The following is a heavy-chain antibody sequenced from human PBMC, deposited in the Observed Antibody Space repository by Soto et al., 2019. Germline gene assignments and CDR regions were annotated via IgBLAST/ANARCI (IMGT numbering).Heavy chain of an antibody. CDR2: FDPEDGET. CDR3: ACIMITFGGVLAPDY. CDR1: GYTLTELS. J-gene: IGHJ4*02. Sequence: ASVKVSCKVSGYTLTELSMHWVRQAPGKGLEWMGGFDPEDGETIYAQKFQGRVTMTEDTSTDTAYMELSSLRSEDTAVYYCACIMITFGGVLAPDYWGQGTLVTFSS. D-gene: IGHD3-16*02. V-gene: IGHV1-24*01.